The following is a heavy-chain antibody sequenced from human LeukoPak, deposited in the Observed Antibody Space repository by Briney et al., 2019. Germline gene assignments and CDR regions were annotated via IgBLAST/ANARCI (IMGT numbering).Heavy chain of an antibody. CDR2: IDKKDKGYATAT. CDR3: TRDSGTYNWFDP. J-gene: IGHJ5*02. CDR1: GLTFSGSA. Sequence: GGSLRLSCAASGLTFSGSAIHWVRQSSGKGLEWVGQIDKKDKGYATATAYAASVKGRFTISRDDSINTAYLQMKSLKTEDTALYYCTRDSGTYNWFDPWGQGTLVTVSS. V-gene: IGHV3-73*01. D-gene: IGHD1-26*01.